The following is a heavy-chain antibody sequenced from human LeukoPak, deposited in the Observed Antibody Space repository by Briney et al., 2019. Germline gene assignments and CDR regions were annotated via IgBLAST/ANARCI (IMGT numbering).Heavy chain of an antibody. V-gene: IGHV3-48*04. D-gene: IGHD6-13*01. Sequence: PGGSLRLSCAASGFTFNTYAIYWVRQAPGKGLEWVSYISSSSSTIYYADSVKGRLTISRDNAKNSLYLQMNSLRAEDTAVYYCARDRALYSSTQTRNDYWGQGTLVTVSS. J-gene: IGHJ4*02. CDR1: GFTFNTYA. CDR2: ISSSSSTI. CDR3: ARDRALYSSTQTRNDY.